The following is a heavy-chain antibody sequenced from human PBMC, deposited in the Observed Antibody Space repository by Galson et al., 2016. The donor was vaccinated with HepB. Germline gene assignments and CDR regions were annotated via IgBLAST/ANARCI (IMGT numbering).Heavy chain of an antibody. D-gene: IGHD2-15*01. CDR2: INTGNGDT. V-gene: IGHV1-3*04. CDR1: GFSFTSYS. Sequence: SVKVSCKASGFSFTSYSMHWVRQAPGQMFEWMGWINTGNGDTKDSQNFQGRVTITRDTSASTVYMELSSLRSEDTAVYYCARDRTCSEGPCHFSVAYYHYGTDVWGQGTTVTVSS. CDR3: ARDRTCSEGPCHFSVAYYHYGTDV. J-gene: IGHJ6*02.